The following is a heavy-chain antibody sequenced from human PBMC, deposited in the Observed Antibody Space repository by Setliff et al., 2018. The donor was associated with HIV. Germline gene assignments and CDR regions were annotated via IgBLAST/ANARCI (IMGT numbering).Heavy chain of an antibody. V-gene: IGHV4-31*03. D-gene: IGHD2-15*01. J-gene: IGHJ5*02. Sequence: ASETLSLTCTVSSGPISNGGFYCNWFRQYPEKGLEWIGWIHYSGRTNFNPSLRSRATISFDTSKNQFSLNLTSVTAADTAVYYCARAPFRGGSFGWFDPWGQGTLVTVSS. CDR2: IHYSGRT. CDR3: ARAPFRGGSFGWFDP. CDR1: SGPISNGGFY.